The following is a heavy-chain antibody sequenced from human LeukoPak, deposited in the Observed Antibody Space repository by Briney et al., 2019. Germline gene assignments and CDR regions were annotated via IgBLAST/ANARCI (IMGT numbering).Heavy chain of an antibody. CDR1: GFPFSSYG. CDR3: ARDGNDYGDYDPSNWFDP. J-gene: IGHJ5*02. Sequence: GRSLRLSFAASGFPFSSYGMHWVRQAPGKGLEWVATIWYDGSKKFYADSVKGRFTISRDSSKNTLYLQMNSLRAEDTAVYYCARDGNDYGDYDPSNWFDPWGQGTLVTVSS. V-gene: IGHV3-33*01. D-gene: IGHD4-17*01. CDR2: IWYDGSKK.